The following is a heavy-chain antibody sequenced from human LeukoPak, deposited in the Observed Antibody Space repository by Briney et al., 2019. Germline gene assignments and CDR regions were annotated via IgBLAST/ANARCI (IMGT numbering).Heavy chain of an antibody. V-gene: IGHV4-39*07. Sequence: SETLSLTCTVSGGSISSSSYYWGWIRQPPGKGLEWIGSIYYSGSTYYNPSLKSRVTISVDTSKNQFSLKLSSVTAADTAVYYCASVGFYDILTGYQEDYWGQGTLVTVSS. CDR3: ASVGFYDILTGYQEDY. D-gene: IGHD3-9*01. CDR2: IYYSGST. CDR1: GGSISSSSYY. J-gene: IGHJ4*02.